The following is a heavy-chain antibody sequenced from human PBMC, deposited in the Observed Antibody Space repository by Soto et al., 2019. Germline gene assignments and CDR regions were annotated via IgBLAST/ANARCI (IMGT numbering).Heavy chain of an antibody. D-gene: IGHD2-2*01. CDR3: ARIYCTTTTCDSWFDP. J-gene: IGHJ5*02. CDR1: GYTFTTFW. V-gene: IGHV5-10-1*01. CDR2: IDPGDTYA. Sequence: GESLKISCTGFGYTFTTFWISWVRQMPGKGLEWMGRIDPGDTYATYSPAFQGHVAISADKATSTAYLQWSSLKASDTAMYYCARIYCTTTTCDSWFDPWGQGTLVTVSS.